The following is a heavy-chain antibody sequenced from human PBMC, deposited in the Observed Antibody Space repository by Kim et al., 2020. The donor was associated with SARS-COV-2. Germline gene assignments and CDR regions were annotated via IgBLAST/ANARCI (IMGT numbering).Heavy chain of an antibody. CDR1: GGSISSYY. CDR2: IYNSGRT. D-gene: IGHD6-13*01. Sequence: SETLSLTCTVSGGSISSYYWSWIRQPPGKGLEWIGYIYNSGRTNYIPSLKSRVTTSVDTSKNQFSLKLSSVTAADTAVYYCARDQYSSSWYSRWFDPWGQGPLVTVSS. V-gene: IGHV4-59*01. CDR3: ARDQYSSSWYSRWFDP. J-gene: IGHJ5*02.